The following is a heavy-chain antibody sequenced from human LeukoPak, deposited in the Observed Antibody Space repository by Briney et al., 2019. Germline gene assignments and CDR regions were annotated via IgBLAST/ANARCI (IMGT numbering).Heavy chain of an antibody. CDR1: GYTFTSYG. V-gene: IGHV1-18*01. CDR3: ARDSPLGYCSSTSCPYYYYYMDV. J-gene: IGHJ6*03. D-gene: IGHD2-2*01. CDR2: ISAYNGNT. Sequence: GASVKVSCKASGYTFTSYGISWVRQAPGQGLEWMGWISAYNGNTNYAQKLQGRVTVTTDTSTSTAYMELRSLRSDDTAVYYCARDSPLGYCSSTSCPYYYYYMDVWGKGTTVTVSS.